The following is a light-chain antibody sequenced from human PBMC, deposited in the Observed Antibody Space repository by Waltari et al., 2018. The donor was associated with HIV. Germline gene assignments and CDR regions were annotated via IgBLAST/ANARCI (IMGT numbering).Light chain of an antibody. CDR3: AAWDDSFNGYV. J-gene: IGLJ1*01. CDR1: SSNTGTNT. Sequence: QSVLTQPPSASGTPGQRVTISCSGSSSNTGTNTVNWYQQLPGTSPKFLIINNNHRPLGVPDRFAGPKAGTPASLAISGRLSEDEADYSCAAWDDSFNGYVVGTGTKVTVL. CDR2: NNN. V-gene: IGLV1-44*01.